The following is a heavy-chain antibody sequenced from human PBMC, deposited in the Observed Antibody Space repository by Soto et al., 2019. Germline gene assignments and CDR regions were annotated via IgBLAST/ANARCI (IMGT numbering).Heavy chain of an antibody. J-gene: IGHJ6*02. V-gene: IGHV3-33*01. CDR1: GFTFSSYG. Sequence: PGGSLRLSCAASGFTFSSYGMHWVRQAPGKGLEWVAVIWYDGSNKYYADSVKGRFTISRDNSKDTLYLQMNSLRAEDTAVYYCARDRVAPYYYYGMDVWGQGTTVTVSS. CDR3: ARDRVAPYYYYGMDV. CDR2: IWYDGSNK. D-gene: IGHD3-3*01.